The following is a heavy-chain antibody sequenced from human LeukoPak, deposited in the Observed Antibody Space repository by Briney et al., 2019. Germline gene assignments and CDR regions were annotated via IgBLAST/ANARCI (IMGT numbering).Heavy chain of an antibody. Sequence: GSLRLSCSASGFTFSSYGMHWVRQAPGKGLEWVAVISNDGSNKDYADSVKGRFTISRDNSKNTLYLQMNSLRADDTAVYYCAKPLHYYHSNAAWYFDLWGRGTLVTVSS. V-gene: IGHV3-30*18. J-gene: IGHJ2*01. CDR1: GFTFSSYG. CDR2: ISNDGSNK. CDR3: AKPLHYYHSNAAWYFDL. D-gene: IGHD3-22*01.